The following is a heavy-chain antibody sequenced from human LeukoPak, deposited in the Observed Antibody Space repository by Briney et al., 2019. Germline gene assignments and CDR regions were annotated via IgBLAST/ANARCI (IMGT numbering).Heavy chain of an antibody. CDR1: GFTFSSYA. Sequence: PGGSLRLSCAASGFTFSSYAMSWVRQAPGKGLEWVSAISGSGGSTYYADSVKGRFTISRDNSKNTLYLQMNSLRAEDTAVYYCASPYRDTYYYGSGSNWNDYWGQGTLVTVSS. J-gene: IGHJ4*02. V-gene: IGHV3-23*01. D-gene: IGHD3-10*01. CDR3: ASPYRDTYYYGSGSNWNDY. CDR2: ISGSGGST.